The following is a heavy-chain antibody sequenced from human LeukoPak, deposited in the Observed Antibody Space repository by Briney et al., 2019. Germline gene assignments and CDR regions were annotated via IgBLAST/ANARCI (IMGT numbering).Heavy chain of an antibody. Sequence: PGGSLRLSCAASGFTFSSYAMHWVRQAPGKGLEWVAVISYDGSNKYYADSVKGRFTISRDNSKNTLYLQMNSLRAEDTAVYYCTTGAPWGQGTLVTVSS. D-gene: IGHD1-14*01. J-gene: IGHJ5*02. CDR2: ISYDGSNK. CDR1: GFTFSSYA. V-gene: IGHV3-30-3*01. CDR3: TTGAP.